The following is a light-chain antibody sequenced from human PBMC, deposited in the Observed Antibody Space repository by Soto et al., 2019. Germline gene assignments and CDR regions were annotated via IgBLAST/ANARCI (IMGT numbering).Light chain of an antibody. CDR1: QSISSY. CDR3: QDYSPYSWT. V-gene: IGKV1-5*01. Sequence: DIQMTQSPSSLSASVGDRFTITCRASQSISSYLNWYQQKPGKAPNLLIYDASSLESGVPSRFSGSGSGTEFTLTISSLQPDDFATYYCQDYSPYSWTFGQGTKVDIK. J-gene: IGKJ1*01. CDR2: DAS.